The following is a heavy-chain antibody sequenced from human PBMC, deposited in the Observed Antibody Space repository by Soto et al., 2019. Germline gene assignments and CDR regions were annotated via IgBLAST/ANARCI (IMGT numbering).Heavy chain of an antibody. CDR1: GYTFTGYY. D-gene: IGHD2-8*01. Sequence: ASVKVSCKASGYTFTGYYMHWVRQAPGQGLEWMGWINPNSGNTGYAQKFQGRVTMTRNTSISTAYMELSSLRSEDTAVYYCARSNMLFGFAYDYWGQGTLVTVSS. V-gene: IGHV1-8*02. CDR2: INPNSGNT. CDR3: ARSNMLFGFAYDY. J-gene: IGHJ4*02.